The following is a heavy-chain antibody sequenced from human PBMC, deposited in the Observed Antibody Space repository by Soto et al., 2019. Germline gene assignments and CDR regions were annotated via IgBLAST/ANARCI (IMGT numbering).Heavy chain of an antibody. Sequence: ASVKVSCKASRYTFTNYAIHWVRQAPGQGLEWMGIINPSGGSTSYAQKFQGRVTMTRDTSTSTVYMELSSLRSEDTAVYYCARDGFSLSGELWGDYYYGMDVWGQGTTVTVSS. V-gene: IGHV1-46*03. D-gene: IGHD3-10*02. CDR2: INPSGGST. CDR3: ARDGFSLSGELWGDYYYGMDV. CDR1: RYTFTNYA. J-gene: IGHJ6*02.